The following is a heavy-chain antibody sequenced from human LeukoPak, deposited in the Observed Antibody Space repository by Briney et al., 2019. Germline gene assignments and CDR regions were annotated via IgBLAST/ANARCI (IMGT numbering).Heavy chain of an antibody. D-gene: IGHD3-10*01. J-gene: IGHJ4*02. CDR2: ISGSGGST. CDR1: GFTFSSYW. CDR3: AKSGIWFGELLSHFDY. Sequence: GGSLRLSCAASGFTFSSYWMSWVRQAPGKGLEWVSAISGSGGSTDYADSVKGRFTISRDNSKNTLYLQMNSLRAEDTAVYYCAKSGIWFGELLSHFDYWGQGTLVTVSS. V-gene: IGHV3-23*01.